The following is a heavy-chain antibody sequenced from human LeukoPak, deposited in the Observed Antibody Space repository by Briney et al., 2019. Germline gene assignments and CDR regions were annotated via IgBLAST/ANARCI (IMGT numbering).Heavy chain of an antibody. CDR2: IYYSGST. D-gene: IGHD3-22*01. Sequence: PSETLSLTCAVYGGSFSGYYWSWIRQPPGKELEWIGYIYYSGSTNYNPSLKSRVTISVDTSKNQFSLKLSSVTAADTAVYYCARGEMKVISFNYYYYMDVWGKGTTVTVSS. CDR3: ARGEMKVISFNYYYYMDV. J-gene: IGHJ6*03. V-gene: IGHV4-59*01. CDR1: GGSFSGYY.